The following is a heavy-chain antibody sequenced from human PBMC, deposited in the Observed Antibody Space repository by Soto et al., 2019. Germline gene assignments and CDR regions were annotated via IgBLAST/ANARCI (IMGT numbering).Heavy chain of an antibody. D-gene: IGHD5-12*01. V-gene: IGHV1-46*01. CDR3: ATPPIRDGYNSGMDV. CDR2: INPSGGST. Sequence: ASVKVSCKASGYTFTSYYMHWVRQAPGQGLEWMGKINPSGGSTSYAQKFQGRVTMTRDTSTSTVYMELSSLRSEDTAVYYCATPPIRDGYNSGMDVWGQGTTVTVSS. J-gene: IGHJ6*02. CDR1: GYTFTSYY.